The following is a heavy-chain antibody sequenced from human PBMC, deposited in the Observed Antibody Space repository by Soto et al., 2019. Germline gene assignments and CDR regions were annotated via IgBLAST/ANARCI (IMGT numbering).Heavy chain of an antibody. CDR2: ISGSGGST. D-gene: IGHD5-18*01. Sequence: PGGSLRLSCAASGFTFSSYAMSWVRQAPGKGLEWVSAISGSGGSTYYADSVKGRFTISRDNSKNTLYLQMNSLRAEDTAVYYCAKDLSLGYSYGYSGYWGQGTLVTVSS. J-gene: IGHJ4*02. V-gene: IGHV3-23*01. CDR1: GFTFSSYA. CDR3: AKDLSLGYSYGYSGY.